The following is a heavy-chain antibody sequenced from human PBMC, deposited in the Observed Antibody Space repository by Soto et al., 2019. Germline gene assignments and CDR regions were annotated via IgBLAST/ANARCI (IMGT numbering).Heavy chain of an antibody. CDR3: ARLPGYGSGDDY. V-gene: IGHV3-30-3*01. J-gene: IGHJ4*02. CDR2: ISYDGSNK. CDR1: GFTFSSYA. D-gene: IGHD3-10*01. Sequence: QVQLVESGGGVVQPGMSLRLSCAASGFTFSSYAMHWVRQAPGKGLEWVAVISYDGSNKYYADSVKGRFTISRDNSKNTLYLQMNSLRAEDTAVYYCARLPGYGSGDDYWGQGTLVTVSS.